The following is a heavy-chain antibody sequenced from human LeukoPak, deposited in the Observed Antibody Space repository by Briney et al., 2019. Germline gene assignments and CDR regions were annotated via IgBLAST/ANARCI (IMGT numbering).Heavy chain of an antibody. CDR2: FYNSGST. CDR3: ATGDHSSFDY. J-gene: IGHJ4*02. CDR1: GGSISSWY. D-gene: IGHD1-14*01. V-gene: IGHV4-4*07. Sequence: PSETLCLTCTVSGGSISSWYWSWIRQPAGKGLEWIGRFYNSGSTKYNPSLQSRVSMSVDTSKNQFSLKLVSVTAADTAVYYCATGDHSSFDYWGQGTLATVSS.